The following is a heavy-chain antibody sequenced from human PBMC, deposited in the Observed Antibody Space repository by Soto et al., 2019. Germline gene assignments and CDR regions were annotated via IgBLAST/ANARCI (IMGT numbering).Heavy chain of an antibody. CDR1: GFTFSSYA. CDR3: AKVPAQYGSGSRFDY. D-gene: IGHD3-10*01. J-gene: IGHJ4*02. V-gene: IGHV3-23*01. Sequence: EVQLLESGGGLVQPGGSLRLSCAASGFTFSSYAMSWVRQAPGKGLEWVSAISGSGGSTYYADSVKGRFTISRDNSKNTLYLQMTSLRAEDTAVYYCAKVPAQYGSGSRFDYWGQGTLVTVSS. CDR2: ISGSGGST.